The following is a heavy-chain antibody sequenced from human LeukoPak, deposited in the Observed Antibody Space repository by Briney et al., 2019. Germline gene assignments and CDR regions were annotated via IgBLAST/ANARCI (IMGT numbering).Heavy chain of an antibody. CDR1: GFTFSSYG. D-gene: IGHD3-22*01. V-gene: IGHV3-30*18. J-gene: IGHJ4*02. Sequence: GGSLRLSCAASGFTFSSYGMHWVRQAPGKGLEWVAVISYDGSNKYYADSVKGRFTISRDNSKNTLYLQMNSLRAEDTAVYYCAKETYYYDSSGYLPMDYWGQGTLVTVSS. CDR3: AKETYYYDSSGYLPMDY. CDR2: ISYDGSNK.